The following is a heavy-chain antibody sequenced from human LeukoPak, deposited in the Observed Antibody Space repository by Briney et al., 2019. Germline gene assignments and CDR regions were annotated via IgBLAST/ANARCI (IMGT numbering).Heavy chain of an antibody. D-gene: IGHD3-16*02. J-gene: IGHJ4*02. Sequence: SETLSLTCTVSGGSISSSTYYWGWIRQPPGKGLEWLGEIHHDGRINYNPSLKSRVTLSVDKSKNQFSLRLNSVTAADTAMYYCARSHDHLWGNYPDYWGQGTLVTVSS. CDR1: GGSISSSTYY. CDR3: ARSHDHLWGNYPDY. V-gene: IGHV4-39*07. CDR2: IHHDGRI.